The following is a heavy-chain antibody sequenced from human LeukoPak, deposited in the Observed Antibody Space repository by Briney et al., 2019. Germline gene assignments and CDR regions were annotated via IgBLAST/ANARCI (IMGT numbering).Heavy chain of an antibody. V-gene: IGHV3-66*01. J-gene: IGHJ3*02. CDR3: AGGTVVTPDAAFDI. Sequence: GGSLRLSCAASGFTVSSNYMSWVRQAPGKGLEWVSVIYSGGSTYYAGSVKGRFTISRDNSKNTLYLQMNSLRAEDTAVYYCAGGTVVTPDAAFDIWGQGTMVTVSS. CDR1: GFTVSSNY. D-gene: IGHD4-23*01. CDR2: IYSGGST.